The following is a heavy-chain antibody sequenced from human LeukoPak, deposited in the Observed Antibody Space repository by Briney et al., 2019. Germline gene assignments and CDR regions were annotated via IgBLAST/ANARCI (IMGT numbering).Heavy chain of an antibody. D-gene: IGHD3-22*01. CDR1: GFSFDEYT. Sequence: GGSLRLSCAASGFSFDEYTLHWVRQAPGKGLEWVSLISWDGGSRDYADSVKGRFTISRDNSKNSLYLQMNSLRTEDTALYYCAKDLDSSGYRFYFRHWCQGTLVTVSS. CDR2: ISWDGGSR. J-gene: IGHJ1*01. V-gene: IGHV3-43*01. CDR3: AKDLDSSGYRFYFRH.